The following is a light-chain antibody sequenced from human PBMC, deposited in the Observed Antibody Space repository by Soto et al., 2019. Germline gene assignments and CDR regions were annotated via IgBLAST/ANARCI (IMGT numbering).Light chain of an antibody. J-gene: IGKJ4*01. Sequence: DIQLTQSPSVLSASVVDTVTITFLASQALSNYLAWYQQKPGKAPDLLIYSASTLQSGVPSRFSGSGSGTDFTLTISSLQPEDFATYYCQQSYSTPLTFGGGTKVDIK. V-gene: IGKV1-39*01. CDR3: QQSYSTPLT. CDR1: QALSNY. CDR2: SAS.